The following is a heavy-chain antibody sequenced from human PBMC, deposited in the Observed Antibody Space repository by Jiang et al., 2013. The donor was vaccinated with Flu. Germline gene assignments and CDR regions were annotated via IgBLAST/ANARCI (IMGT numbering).Heavy chain of an antibody. Sequence: RLSCAASGFTFSSYSMNWVRQAPGKGLEWVSSISSSSSYIYYADSVKGRFTISRDNAKNSLYLQMNSLRAEDTAVYYCARDHDYYGSGSYDYWGQGTLVTVSS. CDR2: ISSSSSYI. CDR1: GFTFSSYS. CDR3: ARDHDYYGSGSYDY. J-gene: IGHJ4*02. V-gene: IGHV3-21*01. D-gene: IGHD3-10*01.